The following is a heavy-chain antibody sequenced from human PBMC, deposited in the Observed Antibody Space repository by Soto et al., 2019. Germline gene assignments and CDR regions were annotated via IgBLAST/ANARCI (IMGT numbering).Heavy chain of an antibody. Sequence: SETLSLTCAVYGGSFSGYYWSWIRQPPGKGLEWIGEINHSGSTNYNPSLKSRVTISVDTSKNQFFLKLSSVTAADTAVYYCARGYYGSGKYYYYMDVWGKGTTVTVSS. CDR3: ARGYYGSGKYYYYMDV. J-gene: IGHJ6*03. D-gene: IGHD3-10*01. V-gene: IGHV4-34*01. CDR2: INHSGST. CDR1: GGSFSGYY.